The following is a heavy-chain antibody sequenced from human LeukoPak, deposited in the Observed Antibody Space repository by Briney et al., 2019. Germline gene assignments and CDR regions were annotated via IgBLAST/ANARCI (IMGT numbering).Heavy chain of an antibody. J-gene: IGHJ4*02. V-gene: IGHV4-59*01. Sequence: PSETLSLTSTVSGGSISSYYWSWIRQPPGKGLEWIGYIYYSGSTNYNPSLKSRVTISVDTSKNQFSLKLSSMTAADPAVDYCAGAPYYYDSSGYYYVFAYWGQGTLVTVSS. D-gene: IGHD3-22*01. CDR3: AGAPYYYDSSGYYYVFAY. CDR2: IYYSGST. CDR1: GGSISSYY.